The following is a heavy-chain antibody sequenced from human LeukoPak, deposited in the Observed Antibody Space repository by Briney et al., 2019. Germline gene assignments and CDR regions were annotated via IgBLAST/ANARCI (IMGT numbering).Heavy chain of an antibody. D-gene: IGHD1-26*01. J-gene: IGHJ3*02. CDR1: GGSISSSSYY. CDR2: IYYSGST. CDR3: ARDPTKSGAGGFDI. V-gene: IGHV4-39*07. Sequence: SETLSLTCTVSGGSISSSSYYWGWIRQPPGKGLERIGSIYYSGSTYYNPSLKSRVTISVDTSKNQFSLKLSSVTAADTAVYYCARDPTKSGAGGFDIWGQGTMVTVS.